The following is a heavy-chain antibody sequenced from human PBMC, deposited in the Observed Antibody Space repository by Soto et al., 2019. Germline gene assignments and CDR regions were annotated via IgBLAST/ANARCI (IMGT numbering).Heavy chain of an antibody. V-gene: IGHV4-34*01. J-gene: IGHJ4*02. D-gene: IGHD4-4*01. CDR2: INHSGST. CDR3: ARAVTTVTTHTSFDY. Sequence: PSETLSLTCAVYGGSFSGYYWSWIRQPPGKGLEWIGEINHSGSTNYNPSLKSRVTISVDTSKNQFSLKLSSVTAADTAVYYCARAVTTVTTHTSFDYWGQGTLVTVSS. CDR1: GGSFSGYY.